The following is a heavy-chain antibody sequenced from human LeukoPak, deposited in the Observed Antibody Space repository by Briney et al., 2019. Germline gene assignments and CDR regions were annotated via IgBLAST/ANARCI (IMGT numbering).Heavy chain of an antibody. CDR3: TRGRFGGNPSALDY. Sequence: SGTLSLTCAVSGGSISSSNWWSWVRQPPGKGLEWIGEIYHSGSTNYNPSLKSRVAISVDKSKNQFSLKLSSVTAADTAVYYCTRGRFGGNPSALDYWGQGTLVTVSS. V-gene: IGHV4-4*02. CDR2: IYHSGST. J-gene: IGHJ4*02. CDR1: GGSISSSNW. D-gene: IGHD4-23*01.